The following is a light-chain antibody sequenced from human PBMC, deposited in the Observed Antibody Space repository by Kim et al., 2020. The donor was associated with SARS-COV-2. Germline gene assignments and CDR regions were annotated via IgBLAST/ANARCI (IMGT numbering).Light chain of an antibody. Sequence: VSVRDRVTLTSRASHSVISCLPWYQQNPGKAPHLLIYRTSTLQTGVPPRFSGSASGTDFTLTINTLHPEDFATYYCQQSYNFPRTFGQGTKVDIK. CDR2: RTS. CDR1: HSVISC. CDR3: QQSYNFPRT. J-gene: IGKJ1*01. V-gene: IGKV1-39*01.